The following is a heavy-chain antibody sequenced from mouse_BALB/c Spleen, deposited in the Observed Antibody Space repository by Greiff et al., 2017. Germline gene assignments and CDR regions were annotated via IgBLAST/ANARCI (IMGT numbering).Heavy chain of an antibody. J-gene: IGHJ4*01. CDR1: GFTFSSYW. Sequence: EVKLQESGGGLVQPGGSMKLSCVASGFTFSSYWMSWVRQSPEKGLEWVAEIRLKSDNYATHYAESVKGKFTISRDDSKSRLYLQMNSLRAEDTGIYYCLTGTVYAMDYWGQGTSVTVSS. CDR3: LTGTVYAMDY. D-gene: IGHD4-1*01. V-gene: IGHV6-6*02. CDR2: IRLKSDNYAT.